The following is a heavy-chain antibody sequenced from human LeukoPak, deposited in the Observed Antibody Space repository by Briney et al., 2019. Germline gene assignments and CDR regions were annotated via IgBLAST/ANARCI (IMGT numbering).Heavy chain of an antibody. J-gene: IGHJ4*02. CDR3: ARESSLYPIKFGKELDY. CDR2: ISAYNGNT. Sequence: GASVKVSCKASGYTFTSYGISWVRQAPGQGLEWMGWISAYNGNTNYAQKLQGRVTMTTDTSTSTAYMELRSLRSDDTAVYYCARESSLYPIKFGKELDYWGQGTLVTVSS. D-gene: IGHD3-16*02. CDR1: GYTFTSYG. V-gene: IGHV1-18*01.